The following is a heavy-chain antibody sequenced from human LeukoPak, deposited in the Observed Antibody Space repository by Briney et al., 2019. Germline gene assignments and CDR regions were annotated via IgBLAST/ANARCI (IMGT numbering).Heavy chain of an antibody. Sequence: SQTLSLTCAVSGGSISSGGYSWSWIRQAPGKGLEWIGYIYHSGSTYYNPSLKSRVTITVDRSKNQFSLKLSSVTAADTAVYYCASLYGSGSYYVDYWGQGTLVTVSS. CDR2: IYHSGST. V-gene: IGHV4-30-2*01. CDR3: ASLYGSGSYYVDY. J-gene: IGHJ4*02. D-gene: IGHD3-10*01. CDR1: GGSISSGGYS.